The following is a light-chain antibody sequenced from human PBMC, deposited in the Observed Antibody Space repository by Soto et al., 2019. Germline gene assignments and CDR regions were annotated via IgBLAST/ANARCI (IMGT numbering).Light chain of an antibody. CDR3: QQRSNWPT. CDR2: DAS. Sequence: EIVLTQSPAPLSLSPGERATLSCRASQSVSSYLAWYQQKPGQAPRLLIYDASNRATGIPARFSGSGSGTDFTLTISSLEPEDFVVYYCQQRSNWPTFGQAAQRESK. V-gene: IGKV3-11*01. CDR1: QSVSSY. J-gene: IGKJ2*01.